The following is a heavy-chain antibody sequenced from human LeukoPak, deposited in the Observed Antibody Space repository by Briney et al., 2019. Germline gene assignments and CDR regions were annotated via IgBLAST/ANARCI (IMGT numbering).Heavy chain of an antibody. V-gene: IGHV4-34*01. CDR2: INHSGST. D-gene: IGHD6-13*01. Sequence: SETLSLTCAVYGGSFSGYYWSWIRQPPGKGLEWIGEINHSGSTNYNPSLKSRVTISVDTSKNQFSLKLSSVTAADTAVYYCAILHSSICFPPHFDYWGQGTLVTVSS. J-gene: IGHJ4*02. CDR1: GGSFSGYY. CDR3: AILHSSICFPPHFDY.